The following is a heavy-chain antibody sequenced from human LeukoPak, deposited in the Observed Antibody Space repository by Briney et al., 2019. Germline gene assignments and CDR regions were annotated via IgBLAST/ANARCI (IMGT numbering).Heavy chain of an antibody. CDR3: ATSYCSGGSCYKLFDY. D-gene: IGHD2-15*01. Sequence: PSETLSLTCTVSGGSISSSSYYWGWIRQPPGKGLEWIGSIYYSGSTYYNPSLKSRVTISVDTSKNQFSLKLSSVTAADTAVYYCATSYCSGGSCYKLFDYWGQGTLVTVSS. J-gene: IGHJ4*02. CDR1: GGSISSSSYY. V-gene: IGHV4-39*01. CDR2: IYYSGST.